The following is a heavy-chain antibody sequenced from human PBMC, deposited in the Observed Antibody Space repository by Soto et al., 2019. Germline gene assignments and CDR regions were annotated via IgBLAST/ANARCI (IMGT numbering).Heavy chain of an antibody. CDR1: GYTFTSYD. D-gene: IGHD3-10*01. CDR2: MNPNSGNT. V-gene: IGHV1-8*01. Sequence: VKVSCKASGYTFTSYDINWVRQATGQGLEWMGWMNPNSGNTGYAQKFQGRVTMTRNTSISTAYMELSSLRSEDTAVYYCARGTLTRVRGAKPIYYDMDVWGKGTTVTGSS. CDR3: ARGTLTRVRGAKPIYYDMDV. J-gene: IGHJ6*03.